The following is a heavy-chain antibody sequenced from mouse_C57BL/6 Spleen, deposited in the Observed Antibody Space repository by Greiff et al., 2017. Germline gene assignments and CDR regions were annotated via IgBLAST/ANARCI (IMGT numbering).Heavy chain of an antibody. CDR3: ARRFFDY. Sequence: VQLQQSGAELVRPGTSVKVSCKASGYAFTNYLIEWVKQRPGQGLEWIGVINPGSGGTNYNEKFKGKATLTADKSSSTAYMQLSSLTSEDSAVYFCARRFFDYWSQGTTLTVSS. CDR2: INPGSGGT. J-gene: IGHJ2*01. V-gene: IGHV1-54*01. CDR1: GYAFTNYL.